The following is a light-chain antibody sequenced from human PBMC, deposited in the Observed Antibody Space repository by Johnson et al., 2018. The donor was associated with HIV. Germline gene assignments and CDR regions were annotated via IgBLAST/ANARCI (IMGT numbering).Light chain of an antibody. CDR1: SSNIGNNY. CDR3: GTWDSSLSAGGV. V-gene: IGLV1-51*02. CDR2: ENN. Sequence: VLTQPPSVSAAPGQKVTISCSGSSSNIGNNYVSWYQQLPGTAPKLLIYENNKRPSGIPDRFSGSKSGTSATLGITGLQTGDEADYYCGTWDSSLSAGGVFGTGSKVTGL. J-gene: IGLJ1*01.